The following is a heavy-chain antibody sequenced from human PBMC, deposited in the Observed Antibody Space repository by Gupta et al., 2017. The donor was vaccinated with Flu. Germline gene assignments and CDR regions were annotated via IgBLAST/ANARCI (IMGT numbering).Heavy chain of an antibody. D-gene: IGHD6-19*01. J-gene: IGHJ4*02. CDR2: INGDGNFI. Sequence: WVRQAPGKELEWVSRINGDGNFITYADSVKGRFTISIDNAKNTLFLQMNSLRAEDTAVYFCASLSVAGNFDYWGRGTLVTVSS. V-gene: IGHV3-74*01. CDR3: ASLSVAGNFDY.